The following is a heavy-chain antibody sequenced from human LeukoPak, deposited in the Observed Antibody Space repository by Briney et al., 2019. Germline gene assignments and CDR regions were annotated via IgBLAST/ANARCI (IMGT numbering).Heavy chain of an antibody. CDR2: IKQDESEK. J-gene: IGHJ4*02. Sequence: GGSLRLSCAASGFTFSNAWMSWVRQAPGKGLEWVANIKQDESEKYYVDSVKGRFTISRDNAKNSLYLRMNSLGAEDTAVYYCARDYYYDSSGYIDLYYFDYWGQGTLVTVSS. CDR3: ARDYYYDSSGYIDLYYFDY. V-gene: IGHV3-7*01. CDR1: GFTFSNAW. D-gene: IGHD3-22*01.